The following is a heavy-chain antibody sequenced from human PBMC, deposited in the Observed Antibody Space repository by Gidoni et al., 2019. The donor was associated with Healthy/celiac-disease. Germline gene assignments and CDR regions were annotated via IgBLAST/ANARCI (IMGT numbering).Heavy chain of an antibody. Sequence: QLQLHESGPGLVKPSETLSLTCTASGGSISSSRYYWGWIRPPPGKGLEWIGCIYYSGSTNYNPSLKNRVTISVDTSKNQFSLKLSSVTAADTAVYYCARQRGYCSSTSCRGWFDPWGQGTLVTVSS. CDR3: ARQRGYCSSTSCRGWFDP. CDR2: IYYSGST. D-gene: IGHD2-2*03. V-gene: IGHV4-39*01. J-gene: IGHJ5*02. CDR1: GGSISSSRYY.